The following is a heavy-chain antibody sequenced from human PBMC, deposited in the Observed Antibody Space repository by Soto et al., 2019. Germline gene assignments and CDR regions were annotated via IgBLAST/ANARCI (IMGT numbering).Heavy chain of an antibody. CDR3: ARHIGLTGTRGFDH. J-gene: IGHJ4*02. D-gene: IGHD6-19*01. CDR1: GGSISETYW. V-gene: IGHV4-4*02. Sequence: QVQLQESGPGLVEPSETLSLTCAVSGGSISETYWWSWVRQPPGKGLEWIGEISYRGTTHYNSSLRSRVTISIDTSSIQISLTLISVTAAASASYYCARHIGLTGTRGFDHWGQGTLVSVSS. CDR2: ISYRGTT.